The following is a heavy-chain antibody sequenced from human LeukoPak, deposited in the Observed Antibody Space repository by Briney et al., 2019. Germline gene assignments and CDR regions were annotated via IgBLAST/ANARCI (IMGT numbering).Heavy chain of an antibody. V-gene: IGHV4-59*01. D-gene: IGHD6-19*01. J-gene: IGHJ5*02. CDR1: GGSISSYY. Sequence: SETLSLTCTVSGGSISSYYWSWIRQPPGKGLEWIGYIYYSGSTNYKPSLKSRVTISVDTSKNQFSLKLSSVTAADTAVYYCASLGYSSGWYGRFDPWGQGTLVTVSS. CDR2: IYYSGST. CDR3: ASLGYSSGWYGRFDP.